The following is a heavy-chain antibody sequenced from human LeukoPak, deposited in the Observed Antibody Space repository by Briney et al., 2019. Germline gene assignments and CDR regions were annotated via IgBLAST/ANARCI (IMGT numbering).Heavy chain of an antibody. V-gene: IGHV3-48*03. Sequence: GGSLRLSCAASGFTFSSYEMNWVRQAPGKGLEWVSYTSSSGSTIYYADSVKGRFTISRDNAKNSLYLQMNSLRAEDTAVYYCARDRPLLWFGESDAFDIWGQGTMVTVSS. D-gene: IGHD3-10*01. CDR3: ARDRPLLWFGESDAFDI. CDR2: TSSSGSTI. CDR1: GFTFSSYE. J-gene: IGHJ3*02.